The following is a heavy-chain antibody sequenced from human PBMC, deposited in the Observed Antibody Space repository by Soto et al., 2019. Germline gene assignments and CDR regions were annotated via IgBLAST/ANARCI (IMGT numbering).Heavy chain of an antibody. J-gene: IGHJ4*02. CDR2: INPSGGGT. V-gene: IGHV1-46*01. CDR1: GYTFTTYY. Sequence: QVQLMQSGAEVKKPGASVKVSCKASGYTFTTYYMHWVRQAPGQGLEWMGIINPSGGGTNYAQKFQDRVTMTRDTSTCTVYMQLSSLRSEDTAVYYCAREGRVRQLPRNFDYWGQGTLLAVSS. D-gene: IGHD1-26*01. CDR3: AREGRVRQLPRNFDY.